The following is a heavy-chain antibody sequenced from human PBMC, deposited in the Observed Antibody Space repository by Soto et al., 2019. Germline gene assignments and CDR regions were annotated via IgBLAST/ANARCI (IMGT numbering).Heavy chain of an antibody. CDR1: GFTFSSYD. CDR2: IGTAGDT. J-gene: IGHJ6*02. V-gene: IGHV3-13*01. CDR3: ARDRHLPDFMSGYYYYGMDV. D-gene: IGHD2-21*02. Sequence: GGSLRLSCAASGFTFSSYDMHWVRQATGKGLEWVSAIGTAGDTYYPGSVKGRFTISRENAKNSLYLQMNSLRAEDTAVYYCARDRHLPDFMSGYYYYGMDVWGQGTTVTVSS.